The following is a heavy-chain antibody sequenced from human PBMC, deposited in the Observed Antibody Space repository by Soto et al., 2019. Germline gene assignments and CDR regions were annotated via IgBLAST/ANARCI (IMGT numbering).Heavy chain of an antibody. V-gene: IGHV4-59*01. J-gene: IGHJ4*02. CDR1: GASMSNYY. CDR3: ARSGHTFGGVV. CDR2: VYYSGST. Sequence: PSETLSLTCTVSGASMSNYYGSWVRQAPGKGLEHIGYVYYSGSTNYNPSLKSRVTISVDASNNQFSLKLSSVTAADTAIYYCARSGHTFGGVVWGQGILVTVYS. D-gene: IGHD3-16*01.